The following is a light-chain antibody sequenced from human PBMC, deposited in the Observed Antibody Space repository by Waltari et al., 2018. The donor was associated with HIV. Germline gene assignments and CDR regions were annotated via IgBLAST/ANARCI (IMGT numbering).Light chain of an antibody. CDR2: SNN. Sequence: QSVLTQPPSASGTPGQRVTIPCSGSRSNIGSNTVNWYQPPPGTAPKLLIYSNNQRPSGVPDRFSGSKSVTSASLAISGLQSEDEADYYCAAWDDSLNGYVFGTGTKVTVL. J-gene: IGLJ1*01. V-gene: IGLV1-44*01. CDR3: AAWDDSLNGYV. CDR1: RSNIGSNT.